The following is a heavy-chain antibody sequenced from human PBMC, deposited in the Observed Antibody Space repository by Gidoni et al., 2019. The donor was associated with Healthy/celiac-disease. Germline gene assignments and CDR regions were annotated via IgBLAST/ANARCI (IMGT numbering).Heavy chain of an antibody. CDR2: INHSGST. Sequence: QVQLQQWGAGLLKPSETLSLTCAVYGGSFSGYYWSWIRQPPGKGLEWIGEINHSGSTNYNPSLKSRVTISVDTSKNQFSLKLSSVTAADTAVYYCASYCSSTSCYTSYYYGMDVWGQGTTVTVSS. J-gene: IGHJ6*02. D-gene: IGHD2-2*02. CDR3: ASYCSSTSCYTSYYYGMDV. V-gene: IGHV4-34*01. CDR1: GGSFSGYY.